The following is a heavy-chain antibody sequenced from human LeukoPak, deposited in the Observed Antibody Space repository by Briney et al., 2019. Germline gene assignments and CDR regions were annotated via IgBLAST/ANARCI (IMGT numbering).Heavy chain of an antibody. J-gene: IGHJ4*02. CDR2: ISDHGSIT. V-gene: IGHV3-23*01. CDR3: ARDLSGYSDY. Sequence: GGSLRLSCAASGFSFNIYAMSWVRQAPGKGLEWVSRISDHGSITNFADSVKGRFSISRDTAKNTLYLEMNSLRVEDTAVYYCARDLSGYSDYWGQGALVTVSS. CDR1: GFSFNIYA. D-gene: IGHD2-15*01.